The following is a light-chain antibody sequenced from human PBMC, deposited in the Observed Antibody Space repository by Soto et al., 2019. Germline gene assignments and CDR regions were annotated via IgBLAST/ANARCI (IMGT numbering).Light chain of an antibody. CDR1: QSVSSY. J-gene: IGKJ4*01. Sequence: NGLTQSPATLSLSPGERATLSCRASQSVSSYLAWYQQKPCQAPRLLIYDASNRATGIPARFSGSGSGTDFTLTISSLEPEDFAVYYCQQRSDWPLTFGGGTKVDIK. CDR3: QQRSDWPLT. CDR2: DAS. V-gene: IGKV3-11*01.